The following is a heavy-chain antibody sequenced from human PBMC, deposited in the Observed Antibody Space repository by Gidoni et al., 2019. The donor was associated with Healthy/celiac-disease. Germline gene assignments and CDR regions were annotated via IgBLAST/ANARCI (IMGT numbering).Heavy chain of an antibody. CDR3: AKDTIPLGAYYYYGMDV. CDR2: ISWNSGSI. CDR1: GFTFDDYA. D-gene: IGHD1-26*01. Sequence: EVQLVESGGGLVQPGRSLRLSCAASGFTFDDYALRWVRQAPGKGLEWVSGISWNSGSIGYADSVKGRFTISRDNAKNSLYLQMNSLRAEDTALYYCAKDTIPLGAYYYYGMDVWGQGTTVTVSS. J-gene: IGHJ6*02. V-gene: IGHV3-9*01.